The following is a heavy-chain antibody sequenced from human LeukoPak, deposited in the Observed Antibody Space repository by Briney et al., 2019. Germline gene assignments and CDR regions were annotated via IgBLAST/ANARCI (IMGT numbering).Heavy chain of an antibody. CDR1: GGSISSYY. CDR3: ARPGYYYDSSGYHYRDY. J-gene: IGHJ4*02. CDR2: IYYSGST. V-gene: IGHV4-59*08. Sequence: SETLSLXCTVSGGSISSYYWSWIRQPPGKGLEWIGYIYYSGSTNYNPSLKSRVTISVDTSKNQFSLKLSSVTAADTAVYYCARPGYYYDSSGYHYRDYWGQGTLVTVSS. D-gene: IGHD3-22*01.